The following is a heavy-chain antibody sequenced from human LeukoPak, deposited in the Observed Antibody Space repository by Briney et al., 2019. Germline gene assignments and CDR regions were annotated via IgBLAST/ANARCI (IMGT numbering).Heavy chain of an antibody. CDR3: AAYYDFWSGDY. CDR1: GFTFSSYA. J-gene: IGHJ4*02. Sequence: GGSLRPSCAASGFTFSSYAMSWVRQAPGKGLEWVSAISGSGGSTYYADSVKGRFTISRDNSKNTLYLQMNSLRAEDTAVYYCAAYYDFWSGDYWGQGTLVTVSS. V-gene: IGHV3-23*01. CDR2: ISGSGGST. D-gene: IGHD3-3*01.